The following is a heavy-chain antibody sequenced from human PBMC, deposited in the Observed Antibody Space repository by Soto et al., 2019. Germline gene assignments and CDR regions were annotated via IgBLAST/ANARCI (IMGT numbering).Heavy chain of an antibody. D-gene: IGHD6-19*01. CDR3: ARQGQWPHLDY. CDR2: IYPGDSDT. V-gene: IGHV5-51*01. J-gene: IGHJ4*02. CDR1: GYSFSNHW. Sequence: ASLKISCKGSGYSFSNHWIGWVRQKPGKGLEWMGFIYPGDSDTRYSPSFQGQVTISVDKAISTAYLQWSSLKASDTAMYYCARQGQWPHLDYWGQGTLVTVSS.